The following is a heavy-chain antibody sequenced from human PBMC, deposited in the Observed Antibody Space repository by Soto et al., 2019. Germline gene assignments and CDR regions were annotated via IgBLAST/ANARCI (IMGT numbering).Heavy chain of an antibody. Sequence: VGALRLYCAASGFTFSSYAMSWVRQAPGKGLEWVSTINGAGSHTYYADSMKGRFTISRDNSKNALSLQMNSLRAEDTAIYYCAKDLDTMLIVVINAFDYCGQGILVTVSS. V-gene: IGHV3-23*01. CDR1: GFTFSSYA. D-gene: IGHD3-22*01. CDR3: AKDLDTMLIVVINAFDY. CDR2: INGAGSHT. J-gene: IGHJ4*02.